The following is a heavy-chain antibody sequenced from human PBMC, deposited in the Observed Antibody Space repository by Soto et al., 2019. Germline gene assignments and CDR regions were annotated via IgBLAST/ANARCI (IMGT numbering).Heavy chain of an antibody. CDR1: GFTFRDYY. CDR2: ISSSGSTT. Sequence: QVQLVESGGGLGKPGGSLRLSCAGSGFTFRDYYMGWIRQAPGKGLEWVSYISSSGSTTYYAASVKGRFTISRDNAKNSLYLQMTSLRAEDAAIYYCVRHKYSNYVNYFDPWGQGTLVSVSS. V-gene: IGHV3-11*01. D-gene: IGHD4-4*01. CDR3: VRHKYSNYVNYFDP. J-gene: IGHJ5*02.